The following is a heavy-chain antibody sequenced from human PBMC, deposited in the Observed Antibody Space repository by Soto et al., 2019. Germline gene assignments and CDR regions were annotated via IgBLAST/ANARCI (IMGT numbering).Heavy chain of an antibody. V-gene: IGHV3-73*02. CDR2: IRDKANSYAT. Sequence: EVQLVESGGGLVQPGGSLKLSCAASGFTFSGSAMHWVRQASGKGLEWVGRIRDKANSYATAYTASVKGRFTIPRDDSKNTAYLQMNSLKTEDTAVYYCTRRYCGGDCDFDSLGQGTLVTVSS. CDR3: TRRYCGGDCDFDS. CDR1: GFTFSGSA. D-gene: IGHD2-21*02. J-gene: IGHJ4*02.